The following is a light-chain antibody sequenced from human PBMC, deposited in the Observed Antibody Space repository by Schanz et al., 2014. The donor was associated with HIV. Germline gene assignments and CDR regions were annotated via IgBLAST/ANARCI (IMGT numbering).Light chain of an antibody. CDR3: ATWHSSLREVV. V-gene: IGLV1-51*01. CDR1: NSNIGHNY. J-gene: IGLJ2*01. Sequence: QSVLTQPPSVSAAPGQKVTISCSGSNSNIGHNYVSWYQQFPGTAPKLLIFADYQRPSEIPDRISGSKTGTSATLAINGLQTGDEADYYCATWHSSLREVVFGGGTKLTVL. CDR2: ADY.